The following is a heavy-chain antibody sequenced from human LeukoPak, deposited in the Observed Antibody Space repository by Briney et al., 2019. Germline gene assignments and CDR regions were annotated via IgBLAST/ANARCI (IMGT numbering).Heavy chain of an antibody. Sequence: ASVKVSCKASGGTFSSYAISWVRQAPGRGLEWMGGIIPIFGTANYAQKFQGRVTTTADESTSTAYMELSSLRSEDPAVYYCARAPVPAAKVRGRDYYYYGMDVWGQGTTVTVSS. J-gene: IGHJ6*02. CDR2: IIPIFGTA. CDR1: GGTFSSYA. D-gene: IGHD2-2*01. V-gene: IGHV1-69*13. CDR3: ARAPVPAAKVRGRDYYYYGMDV.